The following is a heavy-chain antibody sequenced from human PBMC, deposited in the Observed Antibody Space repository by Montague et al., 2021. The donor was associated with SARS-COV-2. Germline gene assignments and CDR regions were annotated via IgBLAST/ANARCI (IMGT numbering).Heavy chain of an antibody. J-gene: IGHJ6*02. CDR1: GGSISSSNW. V-gene: IGHV4-4*02. CDR3: ARRPLGYYYYGMDV. Sequence: SETLSLTCAVPGGSISSSNWWSWVRQPPGKGLEWIGEIYHSGSTNYNPSLKSRVTISVDKSKNQFSLKLSSVTAADTAVYYCARRPLGYYYYGMDVWGQGTTVTVSS. CDR2: IYHSGST.